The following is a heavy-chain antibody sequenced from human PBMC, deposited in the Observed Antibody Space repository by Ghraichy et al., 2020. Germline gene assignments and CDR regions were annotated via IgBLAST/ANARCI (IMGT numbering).Heavy chain of an antibody. J-gene: IGHJ6*02. D-gene: IGHD3-10*01. V-gene: IGHV4-34*01. Sequence: SETLSLTCAVYGGSFSGYYWSWIRQPPGKGLEWIGEINHSGSTNYNPSLKSRVTISVDTSKNQFSLKLSSVTAADTAVYYCARLPSRQYGSGSYYKSYYYYGMDVWGQGTTVTVSS. CDR3: ARLPSRQYGSGSYYKSYYYYGMDV. CDR1: GGSFSGYY. CDR2: INHSGST.